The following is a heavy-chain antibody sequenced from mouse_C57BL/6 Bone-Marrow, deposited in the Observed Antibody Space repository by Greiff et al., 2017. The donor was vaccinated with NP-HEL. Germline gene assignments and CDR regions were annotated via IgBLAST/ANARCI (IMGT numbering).Heavy chain of an antibody. CDR1: GYTFTDYY. CDR2: INPNNGGT. D-gene: IGHD2-5*01. CDR3: ARHDYSNYPWFAY. V-gene: IGHV1-26*01. Sequence: VQLKQSGPELVKPGASVKISCKASGYTFTDYYMNWVKQSHGKSLEWIGDINPNNGGTSYNQKFKGKATLTVDKSSSTAYMELHSLTSEDSAVYYCARHDYSNYPWFAYWGQGTLVTVSA. J-gene: IGHJ3*01.